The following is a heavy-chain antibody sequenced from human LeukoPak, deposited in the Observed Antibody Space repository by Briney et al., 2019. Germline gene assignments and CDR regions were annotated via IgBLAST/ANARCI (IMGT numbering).Heavy chain of an antibody. CDR2: ISGSGGST. CDR1: GFTFSNSA. CDR3: AKDRRGITIFGVAMDV. Sequence: GGSLRLSCAASGFTFSNSAMSWVRQAPGKGLEWVSAISGSGGSTYYADSVKGRFTISRDNSKNTLYLQMNSLRAEDTAVYYCAKDRRGITIFGVAMDVWGQGTTVTVSS. D-gene: IGHD3-3*01. V-gene: IGHV3-23*01. J-gene: IGHJ6*02.